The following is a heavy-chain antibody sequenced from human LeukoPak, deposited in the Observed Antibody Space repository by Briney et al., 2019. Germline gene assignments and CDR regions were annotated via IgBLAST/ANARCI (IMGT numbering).Heavy chain of an antibody. V-gene: IGHV3-30*02. CDR2: IRFDGSNK. CDR1: GFTFSSYG. Sequence: GGSLRLSCAASGFTFSSYGMHWVRQAPGKGLEWVAFIRFDGSNKYYADSVKGRFTISRDNSKNTLYLQMNSLRPEDTAVYYCAKDSKRWKTYYYASGSYHFDYWGQGTLVTVSS. J-gene: IGHJ4*02. CDR3: AKDSKRWKTYYYASGSYHFDY. D-gene: IGHD3-10*01.